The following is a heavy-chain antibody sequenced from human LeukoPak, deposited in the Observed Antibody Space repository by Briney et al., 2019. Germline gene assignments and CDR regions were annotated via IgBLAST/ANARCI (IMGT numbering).Heavy chain of an antibody. Sequence: GASVKVSCKTSGGTFSSYAISWVRQAPGQGLEWMGGIIPIFGTANYAEKFQGRVTITADESTSTAYMELSSLRAEDTAVYYCARPIAVAGDYWGQGTLVTVSS. J-gene: IGHJ4*02. V-gene: IGHV1-69*13. CDR2: IIPIFGTA. CDR1: GGTFSSYA. CDR3: ARPIAVAGDY. D-gene: IGHD6-19*01.